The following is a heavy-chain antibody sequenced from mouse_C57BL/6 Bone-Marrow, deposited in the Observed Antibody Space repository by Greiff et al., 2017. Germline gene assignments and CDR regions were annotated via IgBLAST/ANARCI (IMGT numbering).Heavy chain of an antibody. J-gene: IGHJ3*01. CDR2: ISNGGGST. V-gene: IGHV5-12*01. Sequence: EVMLVESGGGLVQPGGSLKLSCAASGFTFSDYYMYWVRQTPEKRLEWVAYISNGGGSTYYPDTVKGRFTISRDNAKNTLYLQMSRLKSEDTAMYYCAKHFSFAYWGQGTLVTVSA. CDR1: GFTFSDYY. CDR3: AKHFSFAY.